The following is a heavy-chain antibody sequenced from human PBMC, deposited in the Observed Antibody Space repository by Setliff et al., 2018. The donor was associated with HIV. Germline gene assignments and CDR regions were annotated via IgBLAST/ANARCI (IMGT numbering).Heavy chain of an antibody. CDR1: GASISSYY. CDR3: ARILRGYSYGYIAIAFAI. D-gene: IGHD5-18*01. Sequence: SETLSLTCTVSGASISSYYWSWIRQTPGKGLELIGYIYYSGSTNYNPSLKSRVTISVDTSKSQFSLRLTSVTAADTAVYYCARILRGYSYGYIAIAFAIWGQGTRVTV. CDR2: IYYSGST. V-gene: IGHV4-59*01. J-gene: IGHJ3*02.